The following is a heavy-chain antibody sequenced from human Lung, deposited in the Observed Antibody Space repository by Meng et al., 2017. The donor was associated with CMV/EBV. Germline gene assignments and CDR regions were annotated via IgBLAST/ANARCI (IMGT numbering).Heavy chain of an antibody. CDR2: ISSSYAV. V-gene: IGHV3-69-1*01. CDR3: ARVLLDVRGWYYQGMDV. Sequence: GGSLRLSCAASGFRFSDYYMTWIRQAPGKGLEWVSYISSSYAVDYADSLKGRFTISRDNAKNSLYLQMNSLRAEDTAVYYCARVLLDVRGWYYQGMDVWGQGXTVTVSS. D-gene: IGHD6-19*01. CDR1: GFRFSDYY. J-gene: IGHJ6*02.